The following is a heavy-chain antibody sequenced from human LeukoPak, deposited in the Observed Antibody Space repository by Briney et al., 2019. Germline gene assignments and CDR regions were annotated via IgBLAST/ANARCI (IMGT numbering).Heavy chain of an antibody. CDR1: GDSISSYS. J-gene: IGHJ4*02. CDR2: MDYSGST. CDR3: ARDSDGGLGGYDH. D-gene: IGHD5-12*01. Sequence: SETLSLTCSVSGDSISSYSWNWIRQPPGKGLEWIGTMDYSGSTNYNPSLKSRVIISVDTSKNQFSLRLSSVTAADTAVYYCARDSDGGLGGYDHWGQGTLVTVSS. V-gene: IGHV4-59*01.